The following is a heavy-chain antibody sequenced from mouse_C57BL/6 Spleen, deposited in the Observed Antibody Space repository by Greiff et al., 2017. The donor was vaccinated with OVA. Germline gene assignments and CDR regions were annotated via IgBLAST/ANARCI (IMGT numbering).Heavy chain of an antibody. J-gene: IGHJ3*01. CDR2: ILPGSGST. D-gene: IGHD1-1*01. V-gene: IGHV1-9*01. CDR3: ARSYYCGSSYPACAY. Sequence: QVQLQQSGAELMKPGASVKLSCKATGYTFTGYWIAWVKQRPGHGLEWIGEILPGSGSTNYNEKFKGKATFTADTSSNTAYMQRSSLTTEDSAVYYCARSYYCGSSYPACAYWGKGTLVTVSA. CDR1: GYTFTGYW.